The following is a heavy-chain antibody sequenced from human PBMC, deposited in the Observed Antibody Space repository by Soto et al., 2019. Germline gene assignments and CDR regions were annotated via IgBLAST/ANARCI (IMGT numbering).Heavy chain of an antibody. CDR1: GYTFTSYG. V-gene: IGHV1-18*04. J-gene: IGHJ5*02. Sequence: ASVKVSCKASGYTFTSYGISWVRQAPGQGLEWMGWISAYNGNTNYAQKLQGRVTMTTDTSTSTAYMELRSLRSDDTAVYYCARVDIVVVPAPMGTFDAWGQGTLVTVSS. CDR2: ISAYNGNT. CDR3: ARVDIVVVPAPMGTFDA. D-gene: IGHD2-2*03.